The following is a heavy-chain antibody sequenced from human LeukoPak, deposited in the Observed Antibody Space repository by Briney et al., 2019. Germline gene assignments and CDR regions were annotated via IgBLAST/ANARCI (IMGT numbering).Heavy chain of an antibody. CDR2: ISSSSSYI. J-gene: IGHJ6*03. CDR3: AREFPIYSYGYEDTNYYYYYYMDV. Sequence: PGGSLRLSCAASGFTFSSYSMNWVRQAPGKGLEWVSSISSSSSYIYYADSVKGRFTISRDNAKNSLYLQMNSLRAEDTAVYYCAREFPIYSYGYEDTNYYYYYYMDVWGKGTTVTVSS. D-gene: IGHD5-18*01. V-gene: IGHV3-21*01. CDR1: GFTFSSYS.